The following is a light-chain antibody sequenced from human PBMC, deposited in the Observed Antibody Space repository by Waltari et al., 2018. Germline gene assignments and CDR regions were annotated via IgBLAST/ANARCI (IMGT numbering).Light chain of an antibody. CDR3: LQYNSYPWT. CDR1: QSIVVW. CDR2: KAS. V-gene: IGKV1-5*03. Sequence: DIQLTQSPSTLSASVGDSVTITCRASQSIVVWLAWYQQKPGKAPRLLIYKASYLESGVPSRFSGSGSGTEFTLTISSLQADDFATYYCLQYNSYPWTFGQGTKVEIK. J-gene: IGKJ1*01.